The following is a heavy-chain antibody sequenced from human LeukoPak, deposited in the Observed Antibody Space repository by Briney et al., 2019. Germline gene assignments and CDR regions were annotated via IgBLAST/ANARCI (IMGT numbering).Heavy chain of an antibody. V-gene: IGHV1-69*04. J-gene: IGHJ5*02. CDR1: GATFSSYA. CDR2: IIPILGIA. Sequence: ASVKLSCKASGATFSSYAISWVRQAPGQGLVWMGRIIPILGIANYAQKLQGRVTITADKSTSTAYMELSSLRSEDTAVHYCARDLSITMIVESNWFVPWGQGTLVTVSS. D-gene: IGHD3-22*01. CDR3: ARDLSITMIVESNWFVP.